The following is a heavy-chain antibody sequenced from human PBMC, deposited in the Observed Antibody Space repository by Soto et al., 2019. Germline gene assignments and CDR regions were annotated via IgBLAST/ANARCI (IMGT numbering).Heavy chain of an antibody. V-gene: IGHV1-2*02. CDR3: ARVLRAVGASTTYDF. CDR1: GYTFTAHY. CDR2: INPNSGDT. Sequence: GASMKVSCKASGYTFTAHYIHWVRQAPGQGFEWMGRINPNSGDTSYAQRLQGRVTMTRDTSINTVFMELSSLRSDDTALYYCARVLRAVGASTTYDFRAQGTLVTVSS. J-gene: IGHJ4*02. D-gene: IGHD1-26*01.